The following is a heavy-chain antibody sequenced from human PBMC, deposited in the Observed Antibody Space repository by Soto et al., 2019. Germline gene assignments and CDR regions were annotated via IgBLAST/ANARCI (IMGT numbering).Heavy chain of an antibody. Sequence: QVQLVQSGAEVKKPGSSVKVSCKASGGTFSSYTISWVRQAPGQGLEWMGRIIPILGIANYAQKFQGRVKITADKSTSTAYMELSSLRSEDTAVDYCARGEYVTTEYYGMDVWGQGTTVTVSS. CDR2: IIPILGIA. CDR3: ARGEYVTTEYYGMDV. CDR1: GGTFSSYT. D-gene: IGHD1-1*01. J-gene: IGHJ6*02. V-gene: IGHV1-69*02.